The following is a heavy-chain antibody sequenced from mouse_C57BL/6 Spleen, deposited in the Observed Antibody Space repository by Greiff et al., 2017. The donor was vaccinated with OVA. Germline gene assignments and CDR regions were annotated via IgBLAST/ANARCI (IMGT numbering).Heavy chain of an antibody. CDR1: GYTFTDYY. Sequence: EVQLQQSGPELVKPGASVKISCKASGYTFTDYYMNWVKQSHGKSLEWIGDINPNNGGTSYNQKFKGKATLTVDKSSSTAYMELRSLTSEDSAVYYCAREVYDYDGPWFAYWGQGTLVTVSA. V-gene: IGHV1-26*01. J-gene: IGHJ3*01. CDR3: AREVYDYDGPWFAY. D-gene: IGHD2-4*01. CDR2: INPNNGGT.